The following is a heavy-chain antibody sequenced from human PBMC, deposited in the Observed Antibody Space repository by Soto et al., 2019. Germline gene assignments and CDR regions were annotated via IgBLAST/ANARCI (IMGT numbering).Heavy chain of an antibody. CDR2: INSDGSST. CDR3: ARPYDFWSGYHFGI. CDR1: GFTFSSYW. Sequence: GGSLRLSCAASGFTFSSYWMHWVRQAPGKGLVWVSRINSDGSSTSYADSVKGRFTISRDNAKNTLYLQMNSLRAEDTAVYYCARPYDFWSGYHFGIWGQGTMVTVSS. V-gene: IGHV3-74*01. J-gene: IGHJ3*02. D-gene: IGHD3-3*01.